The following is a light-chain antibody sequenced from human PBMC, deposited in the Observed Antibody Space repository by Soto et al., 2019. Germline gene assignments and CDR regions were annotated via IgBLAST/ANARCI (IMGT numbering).Light chain of an antibody. V-gene: IGLV4-69*01. Sequence: QLVLTQSPSASASLGASVKLTCTLSSGHSSYAIAWHQQQPEKGPRYLMKLKSDGSHSKGDGIPDRFSGSSSGAERYLTISSLQSEDEADYYCQTWGTGISVVFGGGTKVTV. CDR3: QTWGTGISVV. CDR1: SGHSSYA. J-gene: IGLJ2*01. CDR2: LKSDGSH.